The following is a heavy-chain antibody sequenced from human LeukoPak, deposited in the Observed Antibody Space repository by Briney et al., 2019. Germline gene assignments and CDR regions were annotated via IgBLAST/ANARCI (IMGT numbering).Heavy chain of an antibody. CDR1: GFTFSSYA. Sequence: GGSLRLSCAASGFTFSSYAMSWVRQAPGKGLEWVSAISDSGDSTYYADSVKGRITVSRDNSKDTLYLQMNSLRAEDTAVYSCAKGLGGDYDSSGYYSVTFDYWGQGTLVTVSS. CDR3: AKGLGGDYDSSGYYSVTFDY. D-gene: IGHD3-22*01. J-gene: IGHJ4*02. CDR2: ISDSGDST. V-gene: IGHV3-23*01.